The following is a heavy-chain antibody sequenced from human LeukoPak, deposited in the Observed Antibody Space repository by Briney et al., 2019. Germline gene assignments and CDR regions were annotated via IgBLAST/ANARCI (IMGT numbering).Heavy chain of an antibody. D-gene: IGHD3-16*01. V-gene: IGHV4-61*01. CDR3: ARDLRGIGGDAFDI. CDR1: GGSVSGGSISSYY. J-gene: IGHJ3*02. Sequence: SETLSLTCTVSGGSVSGGSISSYYWSWIRQPPGKGLEWIGFIAYTGITNYNPSLKSRVTISVDTSKNQFSLRLNSVTAADTAVYYCARDLRGIGGDAFDIWGQGTMVTVSS. CDR2: IAYTGIT.